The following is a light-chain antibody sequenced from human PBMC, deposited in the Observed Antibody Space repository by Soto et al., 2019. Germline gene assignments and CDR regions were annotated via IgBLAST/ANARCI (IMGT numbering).Light chain of an antibody. CDR3: QSYDSTYVV. J-gene: IGLJ2*01. Sequence: NFMLTQPHSVSESPGKTVTISCTRSSGSIASNYVQWYQQRPGSAPTTVIYEDHQRPSGVPDRFSGSIDSSSNSASLTISGLKTEDEADYYCQSYDSTYVVFGGGTKLTVL. CDR1: SGSIASNY. CDR2: EDH. V-gene: IGLV6-57*04.